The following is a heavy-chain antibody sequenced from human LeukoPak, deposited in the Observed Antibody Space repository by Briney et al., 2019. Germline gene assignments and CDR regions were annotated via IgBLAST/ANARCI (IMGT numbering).Heavy chain of an antibody. CDR3: ARVEYYGSGSPFDY. J-gene: IGHJ4*02. D-gene: IGHD3-10*01. Sequence: SETLSLTCTVSGGSVSSDSYYWSWIRQPPGKGLEWIGYIYYSGSTNYNPSLKSRVTISVDTSKNQFSPKLSSMSAADTAVYYCARVEYYGSGSPFDYWGQGTLVTVSS. V-gene: IGHV4-61*01. CDR2: IYYSGST. CDR1: GGSVSSDSYY.